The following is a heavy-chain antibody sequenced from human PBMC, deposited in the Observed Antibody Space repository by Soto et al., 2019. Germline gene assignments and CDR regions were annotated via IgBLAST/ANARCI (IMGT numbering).Heavy chain of an antibody. D-gene: IGHD6-13*01. CDR1: GFTFSSYA. Sequence: GGSLRLSCVASGFTFSSYAMHWVRQAPGKGLEWVAVISYDGSNKYYADSVKGRFTISRDNSKNTLYLQMNSLRAEDTAVYYCARDSSLDYWGQGTLVTVSS. J-gene: IGHJ4*02. CDR2: ISYDGSNK. V-gene: IGHV3-30-3*01. CDR3: ARDSSLDY.